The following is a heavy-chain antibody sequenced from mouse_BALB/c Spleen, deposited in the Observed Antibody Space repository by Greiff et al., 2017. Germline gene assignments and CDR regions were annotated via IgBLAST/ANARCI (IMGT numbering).Heavy chain of an antibody. CDR3: ARGRGQLGLRDAMDY. CDR2: INPSTGYT. J-gene: IGHJ4*01. D-gene: IGHD3-1*01. CDR1: GSTFTSYW. V-gene: IGHV1-7*01. Sequence: VQLHQSGAELAQPGASVKMSCKASGSTFTSYWMHWVQQRPGQGLEWIGYINPSTGYTEYNQKFKDKATLTADKSSSTAYMQLSSLTSEDSAVYYGARGRGQLGLRDAMDYWGQGTAVTVAS.